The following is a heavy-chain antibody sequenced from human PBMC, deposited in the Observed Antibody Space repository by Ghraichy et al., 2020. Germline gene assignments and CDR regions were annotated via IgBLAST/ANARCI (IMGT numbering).Heavy chain of an antibody. CDR1: GYTFTDYY. Sequence: GESLNISCKASGYTFTDYYVHWVRQAPGLGLEWMGWISPNTGDTKYAEKFQGWVTMTRDTSTSTAYMELSRLRFDDTAIYYCARVGMGATTNSFDFWGQGTLVTVSS. V-gene: IGHV1-2*04. CDR3: ARVGMGATTNSFDF. CDR2: ISPNTGDT. D-gene: IGHD1-26*01. J-gene: IGHJ4*02.